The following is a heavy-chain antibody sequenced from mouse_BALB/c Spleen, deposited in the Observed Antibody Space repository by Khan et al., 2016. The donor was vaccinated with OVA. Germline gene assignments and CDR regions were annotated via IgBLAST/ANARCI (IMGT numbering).Heavy chain of an antibody. D-gene: IGHD1-1*01. CDR2: IFPGNDNA. CDR3: ARYFGSRFAY. CDR1: GYTFSNSW. V-gene: IGHV1-80*01. J-gene: IGHJ3*01. Sequence: QVQLQQSGAELVRPGSSVTISCKASGYTFSNSWMHWVKQRPGQGLEWIGQIFPGNDNADYNGKFTGKATLNDDKSSRTAYMQLTSLTSEDSAVYFCARYFGSRFAYWGQGTLVTVSA.